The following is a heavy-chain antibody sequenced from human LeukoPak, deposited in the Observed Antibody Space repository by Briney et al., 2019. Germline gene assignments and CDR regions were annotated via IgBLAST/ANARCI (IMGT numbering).Heavy chain of an antibody. CDR3: ARGPDIVVVPAAIGNYYGMDV. J-gene: IGHJ6*04. D-gene: IGHD2-2*01. CDR2: IIPIFGTA. Sequence: SVKVSCKASVGTFTSYAISWVRQAPGQGLEWMGGIIPIFGTANYAQKFQGRVTITADKSTSTAYMELSSLRSEDTAVYYCARGPDIVVVPAAIGNYYGMDVWGKGTTVTASS. CDR1: VGTFTSYA. V-gene: IGHV1-69*06.